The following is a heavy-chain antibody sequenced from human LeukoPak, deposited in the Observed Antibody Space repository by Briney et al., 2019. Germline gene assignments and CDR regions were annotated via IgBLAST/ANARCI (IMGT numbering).Heavy chain of an antibody. D-gene: IGHD3-10*01. J-gene: IGHJ3*02. CDR3: ARDGGPGLEMVREAFDI. V-gene: IGHV3-21*01. CDR1: GFTFSSYS. Sequence: GGSLRLSCAASGFTFSSYSMNWVRQAPGKGLEWVSSISSSSSYIYYADSVKGRFTISRDNAKNSLYLQMNSLRAEDTAVYYCARDGGPGLEMVREAFDIWGQGTVVTVSS. CDR2: ISSSSSYI.